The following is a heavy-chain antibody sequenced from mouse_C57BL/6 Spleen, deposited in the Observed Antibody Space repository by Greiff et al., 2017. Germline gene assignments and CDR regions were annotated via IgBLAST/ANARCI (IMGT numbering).Heavy chain of an antibody. Sequence: VQLQQPGAELVKPGASVKLSCKASGYTFTSYWMHWVKQRPGRGLEWIGRIAPNSGGTKYNEKFKSKATLTVDKPSSTAYMQLSSLTSEDAAVYYCAREGGSYWYFDVWGTGTTVTVSS. J-gene: IGHJ1*03. D-gene: IGHD1-1*01. V-gene: IGHV1-72*01. CDR1: GYTFTSYW. CDR2: IAPNSGGT. CDR3: AREGGSYWYFDV.